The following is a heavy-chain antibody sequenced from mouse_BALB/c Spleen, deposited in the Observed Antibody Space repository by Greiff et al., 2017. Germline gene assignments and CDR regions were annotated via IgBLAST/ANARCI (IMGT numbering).Heavy chain of an antibody. CDR3: ARGGYYGVDY. Sequence: VQLKESGAELVKPGASVKLSCTASGFNFKDTYMHWVKQRPEQGLEWIGRIDPANGNTKYDPKFQGKATITADTSSNTAYLQLSSLTSEDTAVYYCARGGYYGVDYWGQGTSVTVSS. V-gene: IGHV14-3*02. CDR2: IDPANGNT. D-gene: IGHD1-1*01. J-gene: IGHJ4*01. CDR1: GFNFKDTY.